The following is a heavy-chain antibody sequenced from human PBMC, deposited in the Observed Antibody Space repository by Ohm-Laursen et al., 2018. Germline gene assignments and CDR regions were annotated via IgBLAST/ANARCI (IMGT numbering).Heavy chain of an antibody. CDR3: ARNSSGWYNGMDV. V-gene: IGHV1-18*01. CDR1: GYTFTSYG. CDR2: ISANNGNT. Sequence: GASVKVSCKTSGYTFTSYGISWVRQAPGQGLEWMGWISANNGNTNYAQKLQGRVTMIADTSTSTAYMELRSLRSDDTAVYFCARNSSGWYNGMDVWGQGTTVTVSS. D-gene: IGHD6-19*01. J-gene: IGHJ6*02.